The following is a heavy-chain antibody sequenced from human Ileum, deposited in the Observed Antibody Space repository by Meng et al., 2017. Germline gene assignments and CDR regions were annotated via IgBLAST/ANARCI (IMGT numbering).Heavy chain of an antibody. CDR1: GGSFSGYY. CDR3: ARGGGRYGPDFDY. D-gene: IGHD3-16*01. Sequence: LQLREWGAGLLKPSEALSLTCAVYGGSFSGYYWSWIRQPPGKGLEWIGEINHSGSTNYNPSLKSRVTISVDTSKNQFSLKLSSVTAADTAVYYCARGGGRYGPDFDYWGQGTLVTVSS. CDR2: INHSGST. J-gene: IGHJ4*02. V-gene: IGHV4-34*01.